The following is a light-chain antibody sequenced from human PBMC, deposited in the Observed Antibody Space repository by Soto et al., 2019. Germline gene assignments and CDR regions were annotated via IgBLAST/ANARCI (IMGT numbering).Light chain of an antibody. CDR3: QQYGSSPPYT. V-gene: IGKV3-20*01. J-gene: IGKJ2*01. CDR1: QGVSSNN. Sequence: EIVLTQSPGTLSLSPGEAATLSCRASQGVSSNNLAWYQQKPGRAPRLLIFGASNRASDIPHRFSGSGSGTDFTLTISRLEPEDFAVYYRQQYGSSPPYTFGQGTKLEIK. CDR2: GAS.